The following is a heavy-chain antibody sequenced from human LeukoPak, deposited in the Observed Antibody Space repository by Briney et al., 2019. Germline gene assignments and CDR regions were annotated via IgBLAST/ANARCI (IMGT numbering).Heavy chain of an antibody. CDR2: IKQDGSEK. J-gene: IGHJ4*02. CDR1: GFTFINYW. V-gene: IGHV3-7*01. CDR3: TRENWYIDY. Sequence: GSLRLSCAASGFTFINYWMSWVRQALGKGLEWVATIKQDGSEKYYVDSVKDRFTISRDNAKNSLYLQMNSLRAEDAAVYYCTRENWYIDYWGQGNLVTVSS.